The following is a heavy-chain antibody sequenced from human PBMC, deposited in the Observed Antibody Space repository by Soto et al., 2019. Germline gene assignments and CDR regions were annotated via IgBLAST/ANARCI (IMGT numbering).Heavy chain of an antibody. CDR3: VRDADIVPPGHDMVHGDS. Sequence: DVQLVESGGGLVQPGASLRLSCAVSGFTFSSYSMNWVRQTPGKGLEWLSYIHSSSGPTYYADSVKGRFTISRDNAKNSLYLQMNSLRVDDTAVYYCVRDADIVPPGHDMVHGDSWGQGTVVTVCS. CDR1: GFTFSSYS. J-gene: IGHJ4*02. V-gene: IGHV3-48*01. CDR2: IHSSSGPT. D-gene: IGHD5-12*01.